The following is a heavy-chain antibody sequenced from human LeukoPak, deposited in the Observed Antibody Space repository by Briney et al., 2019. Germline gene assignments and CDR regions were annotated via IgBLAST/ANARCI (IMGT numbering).Heavy chain of an antibody. D-gene: IGHD3-10*01. Sequence: GASVKVSCKSSGYSFAGYHMHWVRQAPGQGLEWMGWVNPSGGDTNYAQKFQGRVTMTRDTSVSTAYMELSGLRSDDTAVYYCAREGLWFGELLGSYGMDVWGQGTTVTVSS. CDR1: GYSFAGYH. J-gene: IGHJ6*02. CDR2: VNPSGGDT. V-gene: IGHV1-2*02. CDR3: AREGLWFGELLGSYGMDV.